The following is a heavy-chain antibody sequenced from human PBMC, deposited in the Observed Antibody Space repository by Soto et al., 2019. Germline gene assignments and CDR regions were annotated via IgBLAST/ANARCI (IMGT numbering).Heavy chain of an antibody. J-gene: IGHJ4*02. CDR2: INHSGST. CDR1: GGSFSGYY. Sequence: SETLSLTCAVYGGSFSGYYWSWIRQPPGKGLEWIGEINHSGSTNYNPSLKSRVTISVDTSKNQFSLKLSSVTAADTAVYYCARFSKYRRQQLVRDRGGWDHFDYWGQGTLVTVSS. V-gene: IGHV4-34*01. D-gene: IGHD6-13*01. CDR3: ARFSKYRRQQLVRDRGGWDHFDY.